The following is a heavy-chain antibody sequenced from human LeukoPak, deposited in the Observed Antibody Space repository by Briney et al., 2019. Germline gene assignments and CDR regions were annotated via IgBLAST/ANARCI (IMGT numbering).Heavy chain of an antibody. CDR2: INPSGGTT. V-gene: IGHV1-46*01. Sequence: ASVKVSCKASGYTLTSHYMHWVRQAPGQGLEWMGIINPSGGTTRYAQKFQGKVTMTRDTSTSTVYMELSSLRSEDTAVYYCAREDTVMAFDYWGQGTLVTVSS. D-gene: IGHD5-18*01. J-gene: IGHJ4*02. CDR3: AREDTVMAFDY. CDR1: GYTLTSHY.